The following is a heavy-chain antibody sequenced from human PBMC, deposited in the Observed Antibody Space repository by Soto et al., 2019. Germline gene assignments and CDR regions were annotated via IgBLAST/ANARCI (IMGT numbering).Heavy chain of an antibody. Sequence: SETLSLTCTVSGGSVSSGSYYWSWIRQPPGKGLEWIGYIYYSGSTNYNPSLKSRVTISVDTSKNQFSLKLSSVTAADTAVYYCARDYSSSWFDPWGQGTLVTVSS. CDR2: IYYSGST. D-gene: IGHD6-13*01. J-gene: IGHJ5*02. V-gene: IGHV4-61*01. CDR3: ARDYSSSWFDP. CDR1: GGSVSSGSYY.